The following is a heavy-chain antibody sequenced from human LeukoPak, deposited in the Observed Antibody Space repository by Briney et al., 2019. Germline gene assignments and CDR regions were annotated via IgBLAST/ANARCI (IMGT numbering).Heavy chain of an antibody. CDR2: INPSGGST. CDR3: AREESIAAPPFDP. CDR1: GYTFTRYY. J-gene: IGHJ5*02. V-gene: IGHV1-46*01. Sequence: GASVKVSCKASGYTFTRYYMHWVRQAAGQGRAWMGIINPSGGSTSYAQKFQGRVAMTRDMSTSTVYIELSSLRSEDTAVYYCAREESIAAPPFDPWGQGTLVTVSS. D-gene: IGHD6-6*01.